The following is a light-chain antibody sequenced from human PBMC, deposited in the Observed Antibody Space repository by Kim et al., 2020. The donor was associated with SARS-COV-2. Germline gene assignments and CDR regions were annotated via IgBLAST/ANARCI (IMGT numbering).Light chain of an antibody. CDR3: NSRDTSAVL. J-gene: IGLJ2*01. CDR1: SRRTHY. V-gene: IGLV3-19*01. CDR2: GKH. Sequence: SVAVGQKVRITGQGDSRRTHYASWYQQKPGQAPLLVIYGKHNRPSGIPDRFSGSTSGNTASLTITGAQAEDEADYYCNSRDTSAVLFGGGTQLTVL.